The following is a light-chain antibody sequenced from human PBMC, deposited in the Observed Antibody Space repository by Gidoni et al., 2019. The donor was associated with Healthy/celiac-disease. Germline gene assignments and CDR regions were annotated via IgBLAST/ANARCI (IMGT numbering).Light chain of an antibody. Sequence: EVVSTQPPGTLSLSPGERATLSCRASQSVSSSYLAWYQQKPGQAPRLLLYGASSRATGIPDRFSGSGSGTDFTLTISRLEPEDFAVYYCQQYGSSPFTFGPGTKVDIK. CDR3: QQYGSSPFT. V-gene: IGKV3-20*01. CDR2: GAS. J-gene: IGKJ3*01. CDR1: QSVSSSY.